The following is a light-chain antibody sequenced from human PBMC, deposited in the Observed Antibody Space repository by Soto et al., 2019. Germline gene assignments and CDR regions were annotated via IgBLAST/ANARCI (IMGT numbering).Light chain of an antibody. J-gene: IGKJ1*01. V-gene: IGKV3-15*01. CDR3: QQYNNWPLT. Sequence: EIVMTQSPATLSVSPGERATLSCRASQSVSSNLAWYQQKPGQAPRLLIYGASTRATDIPARFSGSGSGTEFTLTISGLQSEDFAVYYCQQYNNWPLTLGQGTKVDIK. CDR1: QSVSSN. CDR2: GAS.